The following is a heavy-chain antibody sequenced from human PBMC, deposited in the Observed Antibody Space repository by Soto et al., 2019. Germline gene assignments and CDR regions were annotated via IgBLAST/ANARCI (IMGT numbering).Heavy chain of an antibody. Sequence: GASVKVSCKASRYTFTIYARHWGRQAPGQRLEWMGWINAGNGNTKYSQKFQGRVTITRDTSASTAYMELSSLRSEDTAVYYCARDPAAGPVYYDFMSYFDYWGQGTLVTVSS. D-gene: IGHD3-3*01. J-gene: IGHJ4*02. CDR3: ARDPAAGPVYYDFMSYFDY. CDR2: INAGNGNT. CDR1: RYTFTIYA. V-gene: IGHV1-3*01.